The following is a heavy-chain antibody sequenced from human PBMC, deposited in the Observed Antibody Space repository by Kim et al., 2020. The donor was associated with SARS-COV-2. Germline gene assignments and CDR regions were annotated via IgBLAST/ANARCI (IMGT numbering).Heavy chain of an antibody. CDR1: GYSFTSYW. V-gene: IGHV5-51*01. J-gene: IGHJ6*02. Sequence: GESLKISCKGSGYSFTSYWIGWVRQMPGKGLEWMGIIYPGDSDTRYSPSFQGQVTISADKSISTAYLQWSSLKASDTAMYYCARHKVPYCSSTSCSFYYYYGMDVWGQGTTVTVSS. CDR2: IYPGDSDT. D-gene: IGHD2-2*01. CDR3: ARHKVPYCSSTSCSFYYYYGMDV.